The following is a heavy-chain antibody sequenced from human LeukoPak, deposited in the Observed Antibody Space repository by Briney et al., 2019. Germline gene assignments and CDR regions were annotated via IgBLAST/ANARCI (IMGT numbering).Heavy chain of an antibody. CDR3: ARDGVYRPSAPDY. D-gene: IGHD2-8*01. V-gene: IGHV3-48*03. CDR1: GFTFSSYE. J-gene: IGHJ4*02. CDR2: ISSSGSTI. Sequence: GGSLRLSCAASGFTFSSYEMNWVRQAPGKGLEWVSYISSSGSTIYYANSVKGRFTTSRDNAKNSLYLQMNSLRAEDTAVYYCARDGVYRPSAPDYWGQGTLVTVSS.